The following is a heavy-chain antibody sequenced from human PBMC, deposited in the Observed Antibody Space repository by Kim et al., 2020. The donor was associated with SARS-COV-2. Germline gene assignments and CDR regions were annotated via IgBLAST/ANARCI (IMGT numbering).Heavy chain of an antibody. D-gene: IGHD3-10*01. CDR2: ISYDGSNK. V-gene: IGHV3-33*05. CDR1: GFTFSSYG. J-gene: IGHJ6*02. CDR3: ARDPRYYGSGSYRRPGMDV. Sequence: GGSLRLSCAASGFTFSSYGMHWVRQAPGKGLEWVAVISYDGSNKYYADSVKGRFTISRDNSKNTLYLQMNSLRAEDTAVYYCARDPRYYGSGSYRRPGMDVWGQGTTVTVSS.